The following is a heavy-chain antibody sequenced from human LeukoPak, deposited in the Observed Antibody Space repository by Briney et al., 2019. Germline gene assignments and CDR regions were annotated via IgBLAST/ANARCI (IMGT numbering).Heavy chain of an antibody. CDR1: GYTFTSYG. V-gene: IGHV1-18*01. CDR3: ARVEVGATHINAFDI. Sequence: ASVKVSCKASGYTFTSYGISWVRQAPGQGLEWMGWISAYNGNTNYAQKLQGRVTITTDTSTSTAYMELRSLRSDDTAVYYCARVEVGATHINAFDIWGQGTMVTVSS. D-gene: IGHD1-26*01. CDR2: ISAYNGNT. J-gene: IGHJ3*02.